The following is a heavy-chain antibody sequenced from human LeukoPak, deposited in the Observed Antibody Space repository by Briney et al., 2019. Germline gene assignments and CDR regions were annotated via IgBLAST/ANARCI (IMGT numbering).Heavy chain of an antibody. CDR3: AKQVMSGYYRGYGDY. V-gene: IGHV3-23*01. CDR1: GFTFSTYA. J-gene: IGHJ4*01. Sequence: GGSLRLSCAAFGFTFSTYAMSWVRQAPGKGLEWVSAISNSGVSTYYTDSVKGRFTISRDNSRNTLYLQMNSLRAEDTAVYFCAKQVMSGYYRGYGDYWGHGTLVTVSS. CDR2: ISNSGVST. D-gene: IGHD3-3*01.